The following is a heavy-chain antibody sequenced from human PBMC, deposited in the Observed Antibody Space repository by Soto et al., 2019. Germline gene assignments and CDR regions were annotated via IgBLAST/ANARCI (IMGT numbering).Heavy chain of an antibody. Sequence: SETLSLTCTVSGGSISSGDYYWSWIRQPPGKGLEWIGYIYYSGSTYYNPSLKSRVTISVDTSKNQFSLKLSSVTAADTAVYYCARDLPRYSTWPSPYYYYGMDVWGQGTTVTVSS. CDR1: GGSISSGDYY. J-gene: IGHJ6*02. V-gene: IGHV4-30-4*01. D-gene: IGHD6-13*01. CDR3: ARDLPRYSTWPSPYYYYGMDV. CDR2: IYYSGST.